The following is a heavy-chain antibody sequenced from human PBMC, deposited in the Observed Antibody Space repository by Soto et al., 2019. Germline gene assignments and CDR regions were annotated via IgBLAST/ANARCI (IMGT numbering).Heavy chain of an antibody. CDR1: GFMISSSG. CDR2: IWYDGSNQ. V-gene: IGHV3-33*01. CDR3: ARGYGDIDF. D-gene: IGHD4-17*01. J-gene: IGHJ4*02. Sequence: QVQLVESGGGLVQPGRSLRLSCAASGFMISSSGMHWVRQAPGKGLEWVAVIWYDGSNQYYADSVKGRFTISRDNSKNTLYLQMSSLRDEDTGVYYCARGYGDIDFWGQGTLVTVSS.